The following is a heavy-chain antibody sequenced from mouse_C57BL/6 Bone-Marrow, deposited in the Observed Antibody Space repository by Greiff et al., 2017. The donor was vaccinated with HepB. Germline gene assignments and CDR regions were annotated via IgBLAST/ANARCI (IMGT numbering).Heavy chain of an antibody. V-gene: IGHV5-4*01. CDR1: GFTFSSYA. J-gene: IGHJ2*01. CDR3: ARDRGWDARRYFDY. CDR2: ISDGGSYT. Sequence: EVQLVESGGGLVKPGGSLKLSCAASGFTFSSYAMSWVRQTPEKRLEWVATISDGGSYTYYPDNVKGRFTISRDNAKNNLYLQMSHLKSEDTAMYYCARDRGWDARRYFDYWGQGTTLTVSS. D-gene: IGHD4-1*01.